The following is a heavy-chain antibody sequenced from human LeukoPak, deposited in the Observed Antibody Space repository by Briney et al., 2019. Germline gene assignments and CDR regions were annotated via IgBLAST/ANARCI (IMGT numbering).Heavy chain of an antibody. Sequence: GGSLRLSCAASGFTFDDYGMSWVRQAPGKGLEWVSGINWNGGSTGYADSVKGRFTISRDNAKNSLYLQMNSLRAEDTALYYCARDRLRGDIVVVPAANLDYYYYMDVRGKGTTVTVSS. J-gene: IGHJ6*03. CDR2: INWNGGST. CDR1: GFTFDDYG. D-gene: IGHD2-2*01. V-gene: IGHV3-20*04. CDR3: ARDRLRGDIVVVPAANLDYYYYMDV.